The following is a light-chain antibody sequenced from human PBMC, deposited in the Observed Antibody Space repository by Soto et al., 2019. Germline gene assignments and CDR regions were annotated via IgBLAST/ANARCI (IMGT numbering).Light chain of an antibody. CDR1: QSVSSSN. V-gene: IGKV3-20*01. Sequence: EIVLTQSPGTLSLSPGERATLSCRASQSVSSSNLAWYQQKPGQAPRLLIYGASSGATGIPDRFSGSGSGTDFTLTISRLESEDFAVYYCQQYGSSPWTFGQGTKVEIK. CDR3: QQYGSSPWT. CDR2: GAS. J-gene: IGKJ1*01.